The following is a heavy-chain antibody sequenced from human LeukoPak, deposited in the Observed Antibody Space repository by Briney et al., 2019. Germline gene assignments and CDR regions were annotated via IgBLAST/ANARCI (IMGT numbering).Heavy chain of an antibody. CDR3: ARPVHRLFLF. J-gene: IGHJ4*02. D-gene: IGHD2-21*01. V-gene: IGHV3-7*01. Sequence: PGGSLRLSCVGSGFSLSGDWMTWVRQAPGTGLEWVANIREDGGETYYVDSVKGRFTISRDNAKNSLYLQMNNLRAEDTAVYFCARPVHRLFLFWGPGTLVTVSS. CDR1: GFSLSGDW. CDR2: IREDGGET.